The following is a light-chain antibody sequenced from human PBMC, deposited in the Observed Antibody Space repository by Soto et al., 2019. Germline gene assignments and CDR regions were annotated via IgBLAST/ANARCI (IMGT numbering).Light chain of an antibody. CDR2: VAS. CDR3: QQYNNWPPYT. J-gene: IGKJ1*01. Sequence: EIVMTQSPATLSVSPGERATLSCRASQSVSSNLAWYQQKPGQAPRLLIYVASTRATGIPARFSGSGSGTEFTLTISSLQSEDFAVYYCQQYNNWPPYTFGQGTKVDI. CDR1: QSVSSN. V-gene: IGKV3-15*01.